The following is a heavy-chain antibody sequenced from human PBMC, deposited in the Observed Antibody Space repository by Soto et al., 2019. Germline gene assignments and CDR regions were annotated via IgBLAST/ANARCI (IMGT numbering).Heavy chain of an antibody. CDR2: IYYSGST. D-gene: IGHD2-15*01. V-gene: IGHV4-30-4*01. CDR1: GGSISSGDYY. J-gene: IGHJ6*02. Sequence: SETLSLTCTVSGGSISSGDYYWSWIRQPPGKGLEWIGYIYYSGSTYYNPSLKSRVTISVDTSKNQFSLKLSSVTAADTAVYYCARAVVAAPEGGYGMDVWGQGTTVTVSS. CDR3: ARAVVAAPEGGYGMDV.